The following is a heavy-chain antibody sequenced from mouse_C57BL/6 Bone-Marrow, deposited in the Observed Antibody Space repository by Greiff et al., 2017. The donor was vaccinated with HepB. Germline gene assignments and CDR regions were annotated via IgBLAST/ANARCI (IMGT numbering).Heavy chain of an antibody. D-gene: IGHD2-4*01. CDR2: IYPGDSDT. J-gene: IGHJ1*03. Sequence: EVQLQQSGTVLARPGASVKMSCKTSGYTFTSYWMHWVKQRPGQGLEWIGAIYPGDSDTSYNQKFKGKAKLTAVTSASTAYMELSSLTNEDSAVYYCTRSEYYDVLGVWYFDVWGTGPTVTVSS. CDR3: TRSEYYDVLGVWYFDV. V-gene: IGHV1-5*01. CDR1: GYTFTSYW.